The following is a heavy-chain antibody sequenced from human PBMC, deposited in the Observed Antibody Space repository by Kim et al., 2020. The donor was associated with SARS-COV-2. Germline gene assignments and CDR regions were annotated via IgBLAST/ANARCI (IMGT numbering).Heavy chain of an antibody. CDR3: ARGSQDSSGYYPGSLDY. CDR2: IWYDGSNK. D-gene: IGHD3-22*01. J-gene: IGHJ4*02. Sequence: GGSLRLSCAASGFTFSSYGMHWVRQAPGKGLEWVAVIWYDGSNKYYADSVKGRFTISRDNSKNTLYLQMNSLRAEDTAVYYCARGSQDSSGYYPGSLDYWGQGTLVTVSS. CDR1: GFTFSSYG. V-gene: IGHV3-33*01.